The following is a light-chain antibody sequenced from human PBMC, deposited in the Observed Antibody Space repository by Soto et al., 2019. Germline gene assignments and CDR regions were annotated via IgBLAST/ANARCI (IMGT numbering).Light chain of an antibody. J-gene: IGLJ2*01. V-gene: IGLV2-23*01. CDR3: CSYAGSSTYVV. CDR1: SSDVGSYNL. Sequence: QSALTQPASVSGSPGQSITISCTGTSSDVGSYNLVSWYQQRPGKAPKLMIYEGSKRPSGVFNRFSGSKSGNTASLTISGLQAEDEADYYCCSYAGSSTYVVFGGGTKLTVL. CDR2: EGS.